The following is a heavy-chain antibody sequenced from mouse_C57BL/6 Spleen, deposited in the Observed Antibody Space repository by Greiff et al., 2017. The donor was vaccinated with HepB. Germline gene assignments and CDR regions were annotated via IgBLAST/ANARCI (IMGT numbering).Heavy chain of an antibody. J-gene: IGHJ2*01. CDR1: GYTFTSYW. D-gene: IGHD1-1*01. V-gene: IGHV1-55*01. CDR3: ARNYYGSFYFDY. Sequence: VQLQQPGAELVKPGASVKMSCKASGYTFTSYWITWVKQRPGQGLEWIGDIYPGSGSTNYNEKFKSKATLTVDTSSSTAYMQLSRLTSEDSAVYYCARNYYGSFYFDYWGQGTTLTVSS. CDR2: IYPGSGST.